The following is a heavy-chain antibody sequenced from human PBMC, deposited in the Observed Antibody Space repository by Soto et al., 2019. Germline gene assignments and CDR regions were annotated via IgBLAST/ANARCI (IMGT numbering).Heavy chain of an antibody. D-gene: IGHD6-19*01. CDR3: AKVPYSSGYYFDY. CDR1: GFTFSSYG. J-gene: IGHJ4*02. Sequence: GGSLRLSCAASGFTFSSYGMHWVRQAPGKGLEWVAVIWYDGSNKYYADSVKGRFTISRDNSKNTLYLQMNSLRAEDTAVYYCAKVPYSSGYYFDYWGQGTLVTVSS. V-gene: IGHV3-30*02. CDR2: IWYDGSNK.